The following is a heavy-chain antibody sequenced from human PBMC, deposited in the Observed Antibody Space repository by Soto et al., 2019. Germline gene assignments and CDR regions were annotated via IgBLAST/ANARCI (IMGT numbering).Heavy chain of an antibody. CDR1: GFTFSSYA. V-gene: IGHV3-30-3*01. CDR3: ARFKGCSGGSCYSYFDY. D-gene: IGHD2-15*01. J-gene: IGHJ4*02. Sequence: QVQLVESGGGVVQPGRSLRLSCAASGFTFSSYAMHWVRQAPGKGMEWVAVISYDGSNKYYADSVKGRFTISRDNSKNPLYLKMNSLRAEDTAVYYCARFKGCSGGSCYSYFDYWCQGTLVTVSS. CDR2: ISYDGSNK.